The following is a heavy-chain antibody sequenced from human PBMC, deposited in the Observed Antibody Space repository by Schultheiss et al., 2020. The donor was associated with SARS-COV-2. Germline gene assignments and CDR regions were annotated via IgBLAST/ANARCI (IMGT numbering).Heavy chain of an antibody. Sequence: SETLSLTCAVYGGSFSAYYWSWIRQPPGKGLEWIGEINHSGSTNYNPSLKSRVTISVDTSKNQFSLKLSSVTAADTAVYYCARVSRTSWFDPWGQGTLVTVSS. D-gene: IGHD1-7*01. CDR1: GGSFSAYY. J-gene: IGHJ5*02. V-gene: IGHV4-34*01. CDR3: ARVSRTSWFDP. CDR2: INHSGST.